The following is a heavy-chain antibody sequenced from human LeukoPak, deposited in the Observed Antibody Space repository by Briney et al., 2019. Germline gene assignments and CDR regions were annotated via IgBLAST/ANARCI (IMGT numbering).Heavy chain of an antibody. CDR1: GFIFSSFG. Sequence: HPGGSLRLSSTASGFIFSSFGMHWARQAPGKGLEWVAVMWHDGSYKYYVDSVKGRFTISRDNAKNTLYLQMNNLRVEDTAVYYCARVGDYENSGSQPFDYWGQGTLVTVSS. CDR3: ARVGDYENSGSQPFDY. V-gene: IGHV3-33*01. CDR2: MWHDGSYK. D-gene: IGHD3-22*01. J-gene: IGHJ4*02.